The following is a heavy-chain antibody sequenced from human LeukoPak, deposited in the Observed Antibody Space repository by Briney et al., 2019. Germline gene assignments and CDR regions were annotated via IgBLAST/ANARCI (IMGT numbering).Heavy chain of an antibody. J-gene: IGHJ4*02. CDR3: AKDRGYSSSWYDTAFDY. Sequence: PGGSLRLSCAAYGFTFSSYAMSWVRQAPGKGLEWVSAISGSGGSTYYADSVKGRFTISRDNSKNTLYLQMNSLRAEDTAVYYCAKDRGYSSSWYDTAFDYWGQGTLVTVSS. V-gene: IGHV3-23*01. CDR2: ISGSGGST. CDR1: GFTFSSYA. D-gene: IGHD6-13*01.